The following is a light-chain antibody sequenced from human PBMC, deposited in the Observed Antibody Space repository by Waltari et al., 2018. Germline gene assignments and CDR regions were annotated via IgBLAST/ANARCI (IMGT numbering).Light chain of an antibody. Sequence: QTVVTQEPSFSVSPGGTVPLTCCVRFGSGSAYPPPWYQQTPGQPPRPLLSSPNIRAPGVPDRFSGSTLGNKAALTITGAQADDEADYYCVLYMRNGIYVFGTGTKVTVL. CDR1: FGSGSAYP. V-gene: IGLV8-61*01. CDR3: VLYMRNGIYV. CDR2: SPN. J-gene: IGLJ1*01.